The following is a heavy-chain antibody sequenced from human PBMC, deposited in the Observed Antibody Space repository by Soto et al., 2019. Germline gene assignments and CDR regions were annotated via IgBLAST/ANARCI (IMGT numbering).Heavy chain of an antibody. CDR2: ISWNSGSI. Sequence: GGSLRLSCAASGFTFDDYAMHWVRQAPGKGLEWVSGISWNSGSIGYADSVKGRFTISRDNTKNSLYLQMNSLRAEDTALYYWAKDIYLCRTLPYSAFDYWGQGTLVTVSS. V-gene: IGHV3-9*01. J-gene: IGHJ4*02. CDR3: AKDIYLCRTLPYSAFDY. CDR1: GFTFDDYA. D-gene: IGHD2-2*02.